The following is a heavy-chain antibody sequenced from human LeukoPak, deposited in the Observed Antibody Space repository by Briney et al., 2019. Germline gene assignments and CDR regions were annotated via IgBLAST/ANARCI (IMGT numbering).Heavy chain of an antibody. CDR2: MFYGGTN. CDR3: ARQLPTAAADTRGYFDY. D-gene: IGHD6-13*01. CDR1: GGSISNSDYY. Sequence: PSETLSLTCSVSGGSISNSDYYWGWIRQAPGKGLEWIGSMFYGGTNHYNPFLKSRATISVDTSKNQFSLKLTSVTAADAAIYYSARQLPTAAADTRGYFDYWGQGAVVTVSS. J-gene: IGHJ4*01. V-gene: IGHV4-39*01.